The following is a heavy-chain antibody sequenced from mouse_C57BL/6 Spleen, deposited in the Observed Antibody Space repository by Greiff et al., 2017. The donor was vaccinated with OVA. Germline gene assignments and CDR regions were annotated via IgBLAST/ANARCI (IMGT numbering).Heavy chain of an antibody. Sequence: VQRVESGAELVRPGASVTLSCKASGYTFTDYEMHWVKQTPVHGLEWIGAIDPETGGTAYNQKFKGKAILTADKSSSTAYMELRSLTSEDSAVYYCTRYYGSSYWYFDVWGAGTTVTVSS. CDR2: IDPETGGT. V-gene: IGHV1-15*01. J-gene: IGHJ1*01. D-gene: IGHD1-1*01. CDR3: TRYYGSSYWYFDV. CDR1: GYTFTDYE.